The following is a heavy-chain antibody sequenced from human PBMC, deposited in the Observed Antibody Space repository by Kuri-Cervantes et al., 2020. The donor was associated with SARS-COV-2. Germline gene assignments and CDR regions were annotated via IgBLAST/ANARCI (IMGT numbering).Heavy chain of an antibody. D-gene: IGHD2-2*01. Sequence: GESLKISCAASGFTFSSYAMSWVRQAPGKGLEWVSAISGSGGSTYYADSVKGRFTISRDNSKNTLYLQMNSLRAEDAAVYYCAKGVSGGIVVVPAFLDPWGQGTLVTVYS. CDR1: GFTFSSYA. CDR3: AKGVSGGIVVVPAFLDP. V-gene: IGHV3-23*01. CDR2: ISGSGGST. J-gene: IGHJ5*02.